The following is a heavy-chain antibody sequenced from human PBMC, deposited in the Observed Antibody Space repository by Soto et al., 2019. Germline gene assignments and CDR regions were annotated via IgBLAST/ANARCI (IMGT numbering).Heavy chain of an antibody. CDR3: GKQPVEYNASYAFDI. V-gene: IGHV3-30*18. CDR1: GFTFRNYG. J-gene: IGHJ3*02. Sequence: QVQVVESGGGVVQPGRSLRLSCAASGFTFRNYGMHWVRQAPGKGPEWVAVICYGGSNIFYADSVKGRFAISRDNSKSSLYLQMNSLRSEDTAVYYCGKQPVEYNASYAFDIWGQGTMVTVAS. D-gene: IGHD1-20*01. CDR2: ICYGGSNI.